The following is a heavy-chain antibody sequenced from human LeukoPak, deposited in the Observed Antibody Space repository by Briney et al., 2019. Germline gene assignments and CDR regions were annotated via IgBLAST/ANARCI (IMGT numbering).Heavy chain of an antibody. CDR2: ISGSGGGT. V-gene: IGHV3-23*01. J-gene: IGHJ4*02. CDR1: GFTFSNYA. Sequence: GGSLRLSCAASGFTFSNYAMSWVRQAPGKGLDWVSAISGSGGGTYYTDSVKGRFTVSRDKSKNTLYLQMNNLRAEDTAIYYCATDPPPYYSGSGSFYNLWGQGTLVSVSS. D-gene: IGHD3-10*01. CDR3: ATDPPPYYSGSGSFYNL.